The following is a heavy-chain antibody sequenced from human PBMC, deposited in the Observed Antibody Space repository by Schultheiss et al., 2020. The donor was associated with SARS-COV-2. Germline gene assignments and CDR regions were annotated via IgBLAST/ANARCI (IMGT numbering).Heavy chain of an antibody. CDR2: ISSSSSYI. J-gene: IGHJ5*02. CDR3: ARDESYDNWFDP. Sequence: GGSLRLSCAASGFTFSSYSMNWVRQAPGKGLEWVSSISSSSSYIYYADSVKGRFTISRDNAKNSLYLQMNSLRAEDTAVYYCARDESYDNWFDPWGQGTLVTVSS. V-gene: IGHV3-21*01. CDR1: GFTFSSYS.